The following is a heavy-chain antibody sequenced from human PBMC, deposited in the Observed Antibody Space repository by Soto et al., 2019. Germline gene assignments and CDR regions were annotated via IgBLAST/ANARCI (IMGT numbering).Heavy chain of an antibody. V-gene: IGHV4-31*01. CDR3: ARGRADYYGSGSYPLFDY. D-gene: IGHD3-10*01. CDR1: GGSISSGGYY. Sequence: QVQLQESGPGLVKPSQTLSLTCTVSGGSISSGGYYWSWIRQHPGKGLEWIGYIYYSGSTYYNPSLKSLVTISVDTSKNHFSLKLSSVTAADTAVYYCARGRADYYGSGSYPLFDYWGQGTLVTVSS. J-gene: IGHJ4*02. CDR2: IYYSGST.